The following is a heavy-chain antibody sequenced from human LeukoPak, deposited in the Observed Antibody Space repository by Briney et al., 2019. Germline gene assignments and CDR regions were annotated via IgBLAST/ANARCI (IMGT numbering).Heavy chain of an antibody. D-gene: IGHD3-3*01. CDR2: IYDSGST. Sequence: SETLSLTCTVSGGSISSNNYFWGWIRQPPGKGLEWIGSIYDSGSTYYNPSLKSRVTISVDTSKNQFSLKLNSVTAADTAMYYCQSRFLEWLLDYWGQGTLVTISS. V-gene: IGHV4-39*01. CDR3: QSRFLEWLLDY. J-gene: IGHJ4*02. CDR1: GGSISSNNYF.